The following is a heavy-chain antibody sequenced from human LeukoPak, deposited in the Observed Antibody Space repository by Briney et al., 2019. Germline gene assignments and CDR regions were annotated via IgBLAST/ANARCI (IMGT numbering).Heavy chain of an antibody. CDR3: ASYTGGTATTYGWFDP. CDR1: GFTFSSYA. J-gene: IGHJ5*02. CDR2: ISYDGSNK. V-gene: IGHV3-30-3*01. Sequence: PGRSLRLFCAASGFTFSSYAMHWVRQAPGKGLEWVAVISYDGSNKYYADSVKGRFTISRDNSKNTLYLQMNSLRAEDTAVYYCASYTGGTATTYGWFDPWGQGTLVTVSS. D-gene: IGHD4-17*01.